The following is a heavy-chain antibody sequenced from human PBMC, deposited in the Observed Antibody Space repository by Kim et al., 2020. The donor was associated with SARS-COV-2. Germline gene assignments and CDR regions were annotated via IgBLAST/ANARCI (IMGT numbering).Heavy chain of an antibody. J-gene: IGHJ4*02. Sequence: GGSLRLSCAASGFTVSSNYMSWVRQAPGKGLEWVSVIYSGGSTYYADSVKGRFTISRDNSKNTLYLQMNSLRAEDTAVYYCAKWDYDFWSGSYTNWGQGTLVTVSS. CDR2: IYSGGST. D-gene: IGHD3-3*01. CDR3: AKWDYDFWSGSYTN. CDR1: GFTVSSNY. V-gene: IGHV3-53*01.